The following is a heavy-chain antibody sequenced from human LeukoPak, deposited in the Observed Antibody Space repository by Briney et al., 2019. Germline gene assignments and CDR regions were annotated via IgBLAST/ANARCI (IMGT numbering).Heavy chain of an antibody. CDR3: ASLGIWGSSNWFDP. Sequence: ASVKVSCKASGDTFSSYAISWVRQAPGQGLEWMGGIIPIFGTANYAQKFQGRVTITTDESTSTAYMELSSLRSEDTAVYYCASLGIWGSSNWFDPWGQGTLVTVSS. CDR1: GDTFSSYA. J-gene: IGHJ5*02. CDR2: IIPIFGTA. D-gene: IGHD7-27*01. V-gene: IGHV1-69*05.